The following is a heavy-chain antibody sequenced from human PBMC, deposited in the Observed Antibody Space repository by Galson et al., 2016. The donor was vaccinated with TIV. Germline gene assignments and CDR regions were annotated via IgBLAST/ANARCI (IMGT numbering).Heavy chain of an antibody. CDR1: SAA. CDR2: TYYRSTWYN. J-gene: IGHJ4*02. CDR3: ARGAPSVFGVIMTLDY. D-gene: IGHD3-3*01. Sequence: SAAWNWIRQSPSRGLEWLGRTYYRSTWYNDYAASLKRRITINPDTSKNQFSLQLTSVTPEDAAVYYCARGAPSVFGVIMTLDYWGQGTLVTVSS. V-gene: IGHV6-1*01.